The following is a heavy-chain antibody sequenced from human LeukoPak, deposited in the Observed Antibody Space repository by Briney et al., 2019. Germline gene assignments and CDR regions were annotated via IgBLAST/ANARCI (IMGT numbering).Heavy chain of an antibody. D-gene: IGHD5-12*01. CDR3: ARAIVAWFDP. CDR1: GGSISSGGYY. V-gene: IGHV4-31*03. CDR2: IYYSGST. Sequence: SQTLSLTCTVSGGSISSGGYYWSWVRQHPGKGLEWIGYIYYSGSTYYNPSLKSRVTISVDTSKNQFSLKLSSVTAADTAVYYCARAIVAWFDPWGQGTLVTVSS. J-gene: IGHJ5*02.